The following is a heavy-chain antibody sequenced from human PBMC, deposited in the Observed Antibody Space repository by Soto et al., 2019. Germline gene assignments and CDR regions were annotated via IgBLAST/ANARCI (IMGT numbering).Heavy chain of an antibody. CDR2: IWYDGSNK. Sequence: GGSLRLSCAASGFTFSSYGMHWVRQAPGKGLEWVAVIWYDGSNKYYADSVKGRFTISRDNSENTLYLQMNSLRAEDTAVYYCARDLHVGATSFDYWGQGTLVTVSS. D-gene: IGHD1-26*01. J-gene: IGHJ4*02. CDR1: GFTFSSYG. CDR3: ARDLHVGATSFDY. V-gene: IGHV3-33*01.